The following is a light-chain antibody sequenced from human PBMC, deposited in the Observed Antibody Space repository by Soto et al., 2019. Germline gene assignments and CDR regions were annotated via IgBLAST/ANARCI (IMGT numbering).Light chain of an antibody. CDR2: GAS. CDR1: QSVSTK. Sequence: ETVMTQSPATLSVSPGERATLSCRASQSVSTKLAWYQQKPGQAPRLLIYGASTRATGIPARFSGSGSGTEPTLTVSSLQSEDFAVYYWQPYDDWPPITFGQGTRLEIK. V-gene: IGKV3D-15*01. CDR3: QPYDDWPPIT. J-gene: IGKJ5*01.